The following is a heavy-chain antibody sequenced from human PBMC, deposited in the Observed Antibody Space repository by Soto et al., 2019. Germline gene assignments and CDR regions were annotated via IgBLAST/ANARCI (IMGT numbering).Heavy chain of an antibody. CDR2: ISYDGANK. Sequence: QVQLVESGGGVVQPGRTLRLSCAASGFTFSSYGIHWVRQAPGKGLEWVALISYDGANKYYADSVKGRFTISRDNSKNTLYLQMNRLRPEDTAVYYCANPYCIFNSCFDDWFDPWGQGTLVTVSS. J-gene: IGHJ5*02. CDR1: GFTFSSYG. V-gene: IGHV3-30*18. D-gene: IGHD3-3*01. CDR3: ANPYCIFNSCFDDWFDP.